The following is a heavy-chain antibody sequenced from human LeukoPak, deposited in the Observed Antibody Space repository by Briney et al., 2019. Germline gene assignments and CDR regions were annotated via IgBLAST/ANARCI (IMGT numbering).Heavy chain of an antibody. V-gene: IGHV5-51*01. J-gene: IGHJ6*02. CDR3: ARRGGSGLWNYYGMDV. CDR1: GYSFTSYW. CDR2: INPGDSDT. D-gene: IGHD3-10*01. Sequence: GESLKISCKGSGYSFTSYWIAWVRQMPGKGLQWMGIINPGDSDTRYSPSSQGQVTISADKSISTAYLQWSGLKASDTAMYYCARRGGSGLWNYYGMDVWGQGATVTVSS.